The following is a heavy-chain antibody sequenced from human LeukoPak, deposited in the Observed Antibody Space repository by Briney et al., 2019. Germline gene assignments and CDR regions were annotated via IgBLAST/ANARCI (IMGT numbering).Heavy chain of an antibody. CDR1: GFTFSDYA. J-gene: IGHJ4*02. Sequence: GGSLRLSCAASGFTFSDYAMNWVRQAPGKGLEWVSTISGSGGNTYYAGSVKGRFTISRDNSKNTLYLQMNSLRAEDTGVYFCARLPTFYYDSSGYHYDYWGQGTLVTVSS. V-gene: IGHV3-23*01. CDR2: ISGSGGNT. CDR3: ARLPTFYYDSSGYHYDY. D-gene: IGHD3-22*01.